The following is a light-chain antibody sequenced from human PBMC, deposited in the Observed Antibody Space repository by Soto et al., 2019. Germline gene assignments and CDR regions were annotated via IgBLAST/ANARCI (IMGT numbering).Light chain of an antibody. J-gene: IGKJ1*01. CDR2: ASS. Sequence: DIQMTQSPSSLSASVGDRVTITCRASQSISNYLNWYQQKPGKAPKLLIYASSSLQSGVPSRFSGSGSGTDFTLTISSLQPEDFATYYCPQSYSTPRTFGQGTKVESK. CDR1: QSISNY. V-gene: IGKV1-39*01. CDR3: PQSYSTPRT.